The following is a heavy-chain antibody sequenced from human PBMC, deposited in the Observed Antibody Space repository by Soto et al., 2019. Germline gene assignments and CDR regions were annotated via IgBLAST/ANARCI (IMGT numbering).Heavy chain of an antibody. D-gene: IGHD6-6*01. J-gene: IGHJ4*02. CDR3: ARTSVGQLVPPIDY. CDR2: IIPIFGTA. V-gene: IGHV1-69*13. CDR1: GGTFSSYA. Sequence: AASVKVSCKASGGTFSSYAISWVRQAPGQGLEWMGGIIPIFGTANYAQKFQGRVTITADESTSTAYMELSSLRSEDAAVYYCARTSVGQLVPPIDYWRQRTLVTVSS.